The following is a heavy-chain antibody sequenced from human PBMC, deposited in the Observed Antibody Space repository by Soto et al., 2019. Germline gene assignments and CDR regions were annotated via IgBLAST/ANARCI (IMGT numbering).Heavy chain of an antibody. D-gene: IGHD6-13*01. CDR3: ARARRAAAGTGFDY. Sequence: GASVKVSCKASGYTLTSYGISWVRQAPGQGLEWMGWISAYNGNTNYAQKLQGRVTMTTDTSTSTAYMELRSLRSDDTAVYYCARARRAAAGTGFDYWGQGTLVTVSS. J-gene: IGHJ4*02. V-gene: IGHV1-18*01. CDR2: ISAYNGNT. CDR1: GYTLTSYG.